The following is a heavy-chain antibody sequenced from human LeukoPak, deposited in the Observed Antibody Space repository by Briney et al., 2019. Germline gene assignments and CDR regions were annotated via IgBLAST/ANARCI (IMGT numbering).Heavy chain of an antibody. J-gene: IGHJ4*02. Sequence: GGSLRLSCAASGFTFSSYEMNWVRQAPGKGLEWVSYISSSGSTIYYADSVKGRFTISRDNSKNTLYLQMNSLRAEDTAVYYCAKLEGVATRYSEPVFDYWGQGTLVTVSS. CDR3: AKLEGVATRYSEPVFDY. D-gene: IGHD5-12*01. CDR1: GFTFSSYE. V-gene: IGHV3-48*03. CDR2: ISSSGSTI.